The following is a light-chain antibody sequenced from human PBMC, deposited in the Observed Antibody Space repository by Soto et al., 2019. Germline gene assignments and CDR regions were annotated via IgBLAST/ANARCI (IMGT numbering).Light chain of an antibody. CDR3: QQSYSTPYT. V-gene: IGKV1-39*01. Sequence: DIPMTQSPSSLSASVGDRVTITCRASQSISSYLNWYQQKPGKAPKLLSYAASSLQSGVPSRFSGSGSGTDFTLTISSLQPVDFATYYCQQSYSTPYTFGQGTKLEIK. CDR2: AAS. CDR1: QSISSY. J-gene: IGKJ2*01.